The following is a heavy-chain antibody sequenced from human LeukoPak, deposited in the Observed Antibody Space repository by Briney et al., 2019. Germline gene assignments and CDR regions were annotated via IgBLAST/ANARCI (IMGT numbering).Heavy chain of an antibody. V-gene: IGHV5-51*01. CDR3: GRPSNYPYGMDV. D-gene: IGHD5-24*01. CDR1: GYTFTNFW. J-gene: IGHJ6*02. CDR2: MYPGDSDT. Sequence: PGESLKISCKGFGYTFTNFWIGWVRQIPGKGLEWMGIMYPGDSDTRYSPSFQGQVIMSADRSIDTAYLQWSSLKASDTATYHCGRPSNYPYGMDVWGQGTTVTVSS.